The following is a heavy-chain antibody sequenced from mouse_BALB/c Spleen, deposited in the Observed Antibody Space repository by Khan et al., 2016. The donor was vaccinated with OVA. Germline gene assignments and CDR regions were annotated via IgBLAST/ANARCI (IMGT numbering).Heavy chain of an antibody. Sequence: EVKLLESGPGLVNPSQSLSLTCTVTGYSITSDYAWNWIRQFPGNKLEWMGYINYSGSTNYNPALKSRISITRDTSKNQFFLQLNSVTTKDTATYYCARDGSRYNYAMDYWGQGTSVTVSS. CDR2: INYSGST. D-gene: IGHD2-3*01. J-gene: IGHJ4*01. CDR1: GYSITSDYA. V-gene: IGHV3-2*02. CDR3: ARDGSRYNYAMDY.